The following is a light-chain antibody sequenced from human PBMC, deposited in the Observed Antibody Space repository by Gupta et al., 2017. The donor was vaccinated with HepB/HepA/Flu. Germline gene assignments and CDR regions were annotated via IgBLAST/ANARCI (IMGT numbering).Light chain of an antibody. J-gene: IGLJ3*02. Sequence: QSALTQPASVSGSPGQSITIPCAGSSSDIGAYNFVSWYQQHPGKAPKLIIYDVTYRPSGVSNRFSGSKSGNTASLTISGLQAEDEADYYCSSCTRSKTWEFGGGTKLTVL. CDR2: DVT. V-gene: IGLV2-14*03. CDR3: SSCTRSKTWE. CDR1: SSDIGAYNF.